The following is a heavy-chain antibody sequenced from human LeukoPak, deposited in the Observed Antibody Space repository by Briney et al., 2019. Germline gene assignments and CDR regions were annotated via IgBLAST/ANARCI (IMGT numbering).Heavy chain of an antibody. J-gene: IGHJ4*02. CDR2: IYSGGNT. CDR3: ARAHTSSCNGGPCPFFLDS. CDR1: GGSTSSYY. Sequence: SETLSPTCTVSGGSTSSYYWTWIRQPAAKALEWIGRIYSGGNTNYNPSLESRVTMSVDTSKNQFSLKLTSLTAADTAVYYCARAHTSSCNGGPCPFFLDSWGQGTLVTVSS. D-gene: IGHD3-16*01. V-gene: IGHV4-4*07.